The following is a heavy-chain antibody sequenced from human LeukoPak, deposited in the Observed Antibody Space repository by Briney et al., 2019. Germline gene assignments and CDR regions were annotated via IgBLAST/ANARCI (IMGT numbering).Heavy chain of an antibody. D-gene: IGHD4-17*01. Sequence: GRSLSLSCAAPAFTFSRYGMHWVRQAPGQGLEWVAFIRSDGSNKYYADSLTGRFTISRDTSKNTLYLQMNSLRAPDTAVCYSAKESLPTLTTQGWTYFDCWGQGALVTVSS. J-gene: IGHJ4*02. CDR1: AFTFSRYG. V-gene: IGHV3-30*02. CDR2: IRSDGSNK. CDR3: AKESLPTLTTQGWTYFDC.